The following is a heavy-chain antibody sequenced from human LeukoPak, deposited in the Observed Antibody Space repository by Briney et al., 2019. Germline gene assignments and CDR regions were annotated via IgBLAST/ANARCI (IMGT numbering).Heavy chain of an antibody. D-gene: IGHD2-2*01. CDR3: ARNIVVVPAARSRFDP. CDR2: INPNSGGT. CDR1: GYTFTGYY. J-gene: IGHJ5*02. Sequence: ASAKVSCKASGYTFTGYYMHWVRQAPGQGLEWMGWINPNSGGTNYAQKFQGRVTMTRDTSISTAYMELSRLRSDDTAVYYCARNIVVVPAARSRFDPWGQGTLVTVSS. V-gene: IGHV1-2*02.